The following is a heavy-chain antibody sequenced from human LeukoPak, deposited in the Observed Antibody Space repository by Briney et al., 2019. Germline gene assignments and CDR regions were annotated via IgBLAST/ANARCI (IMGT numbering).Heavy chain of an antibody. Sequence: ASVKVSCKASGGTFGSYAISWVRQAPGQGLEWMGGIIPIFGTANYAQKFQGRVTITADESTSTAYMELSSLRSEDTAVYYCARVTASPKDDWYFDLWGRGTLVTVSS. V-gene: IGHV1-69*01. CDR3: ARVTASPKDDWYFDL. D-gene: IGHD2-21*02. J-gene: IGHJ2*01. CDR2: IIPIFGTA. CDR1: GGTFGSYA.